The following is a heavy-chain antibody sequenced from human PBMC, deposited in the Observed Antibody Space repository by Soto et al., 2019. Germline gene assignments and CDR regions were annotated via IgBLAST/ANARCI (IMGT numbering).Heavy chain of an antibody. V-gene: IGHV1-18*01. Sequence: GASVKVSCKTSGCTFTSYVISCVRRTPGQGLEWMGWISAYNGNTNYAQKLQGRVTMTTDTSTSTAYMELRSLRSDDTAVYYCAWDIVVVPAATGMEVWGKGTTVTVSS. D-gene: IGHD2-2*01. CDR2: ISAYNGNT. CDR3: AWDIVVVPAATGMEV. J-gene: IGHJ6*04. CDR1: GCTFTSYV.